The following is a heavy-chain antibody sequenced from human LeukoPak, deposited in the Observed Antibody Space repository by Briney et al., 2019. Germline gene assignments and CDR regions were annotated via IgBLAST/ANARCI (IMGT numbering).Heavy chain of an antibody. CDR1: GGSISSSSYY. CDR3: ARDHSSGLFDY. V-gene: IGHV4-39*07. CDR2: FYYSGAT. D-gene: IGHD3-22*01. Sequence: PSETLSLTCTVSGGSISSSSYYWGWVRQPPGKGLEWIGSFYYSGATYYNPSLKSRVTISEDTSVNQFSLRLSSVTAADTAVYYCARDHSSGLFDYWGQGTLVTVSS. J-gene: IGHJ4*02.